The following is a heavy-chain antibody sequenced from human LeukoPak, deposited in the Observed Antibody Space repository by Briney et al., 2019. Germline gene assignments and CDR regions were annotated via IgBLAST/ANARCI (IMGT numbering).Heavy chain of an antibody. CDR1: GGSISSGSYY. CDR3: ARAGYSYGYTYYYYHMDV. CDR2: IYTSGST. V-gene: IGHV4-61*02. Sequence: SETLSLTCTVSGGSISSGSYYWSWIRQPAGKGLEWIGRIYTSGSTNYNPSLKSRVTISVDTSKNQFSLKLSSVTAADTAVYHCARAGYSYGYTYYYYHMDVWGKGTTVTVSS. J-gene: IGHJ6*03. D-gene: IGHD5-18*01.